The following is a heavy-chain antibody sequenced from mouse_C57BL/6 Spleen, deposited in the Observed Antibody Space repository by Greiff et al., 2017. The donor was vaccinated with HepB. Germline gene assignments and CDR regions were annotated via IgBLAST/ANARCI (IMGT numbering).Heavy chain of an antibody. CDR1: GFTFSSYA. CDR2: ISDGGSYT. CDR3: ARDHYYGSGYLDY. J-gene: IGHJ2*01. D-gene: IGHD1-1*01. Sequence: EVKLVESGGGLVKPGGSLKLSCAASGFTFSSYAMSWVRQTPEKRLEWVATISDGGSYTYYPDNVKGRFTISRDKAKNNLYLQMSHLKSEDTAMYYCARDHYYGSGYLDYWGQGTTLTVSS. V-gene: IGHV5-4*01.